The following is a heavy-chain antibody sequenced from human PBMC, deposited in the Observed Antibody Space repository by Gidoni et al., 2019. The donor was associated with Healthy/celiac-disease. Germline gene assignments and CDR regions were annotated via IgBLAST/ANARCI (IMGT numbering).Heavy chain of an antibody. V-gene: IGHV4-38-2*02. CDR2: IYHSGSS. D-gene: IGHD3-10*01. CDR3: ARDLRTNWFDP. J-gene: IGHJ5*02. CDR1: GYSISSGYS. Sequence: QVQLQESGSGLVKPSETMSLTCTVSGYSISSGYSWGWIRQPPGKGLEWIGSIYHSGSSYYNPSLKSRVTISVDTSKNQFSLKLSSVTAADTAVYYCARDLRTNWFDPWGQGTLVTVSS.